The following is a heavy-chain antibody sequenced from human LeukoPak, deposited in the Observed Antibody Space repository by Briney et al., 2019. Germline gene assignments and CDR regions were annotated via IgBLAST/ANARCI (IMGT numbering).Heavy chain of an antibody. V-gene: IGHV3-7*01. CDR1: GFTFSSYW. CDR3: ARGGQRWEPGFDY. CDR2: IKQDGSEK. J-gene: IGHJ4*02. Sequence: GGSLRLSCAASGFTFSSYWMSWVRQAPGKGLEWVANIKQDGSEKYYVDSEKGRFTISRDNAKNSLYLQMNSLRAEDTAVYYCARGGQRWEPGFDYWGQGTLVTVSS. D-gene: IGHD1-26*01.